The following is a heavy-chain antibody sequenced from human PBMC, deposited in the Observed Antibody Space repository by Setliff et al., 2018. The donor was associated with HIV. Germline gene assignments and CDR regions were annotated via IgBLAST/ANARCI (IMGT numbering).Heavy chain of an antibody. D-gene: IGHD1-1*01. CDR2: VDHSGST. Sequence: KTSETLSLTCTISGGSNRNYQWNWIRQPPGKGLEWIGYVDHSGSTSYNPSHKSRVTISLGTSKNRFSLRLTSATATDTAVYYCATGRLYYYMDVWGKGTTVTVSS. CDR3: ATGRLYYYMDV. J-gene: IGHJ6*03. CDR1: GGSNRNYQ. V-gene: IGHV4-59*03.